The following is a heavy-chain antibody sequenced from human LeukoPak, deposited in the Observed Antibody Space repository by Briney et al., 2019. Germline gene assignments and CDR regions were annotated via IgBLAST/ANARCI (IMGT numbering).Heavy chain of an antibody. CDR3: ARGRIVATRYYYYYYMDV. V-gene: IGHV3-7*01. D-gene: IGHD5-12*01. CDR2: INLDGSDK. Sequence: PGGSLRLSCAASGFTFNNYWMTWVRQAPGKGLEWVGNINLDGSDKYYGDSVKGRFTISRDNAKNSLYLQMNSLRAEDTAVYYCARGRIVATRYYYYYYMDVWGKGTTVTVSS. CDR1: GFTFNNYW. J-gene: IGHJ6*03.